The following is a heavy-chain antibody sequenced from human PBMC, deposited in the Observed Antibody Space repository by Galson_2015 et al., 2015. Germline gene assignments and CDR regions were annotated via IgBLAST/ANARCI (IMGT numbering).Heavy chain of an antibody. CDR2: INPNSGGT. CDR3: ARVSGYCSSTSCPDNAFDI. Sequence: SVKVSCKASGYTFTGYYMHWVRQAPGQGLEWMGWINPNSGGTNYAQKFQGWVTMTRDTSISTAYMELSRLRSDDTAVYYCARVSGYCSSTSCPDNAFDIWGQGTMVNVSS. J-gene: IGHJ3*02. D-gene: IGHD2-2*01. V-gene: IGHV1-2*04. CDR1: GYTFTGYY.